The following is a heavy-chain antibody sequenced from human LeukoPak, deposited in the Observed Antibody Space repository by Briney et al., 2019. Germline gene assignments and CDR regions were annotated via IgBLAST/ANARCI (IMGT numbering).Heavy chain of an antibody. CDR1: GFTFSSYA. CDR3: AKAGVYDILTGYLYYFDY. V-gene: IGHV3-23*01. Sequence: GGSLRLSCAASGFTFSSYAMSWVRQAPGKGLEWVSVINGSGGSTYYADSMKGRFTISIDNSKNTLYLQMNSLRAEDTAVYYCAKAGVYDILTGYLYYFDYWGQGTLVTVSS. J-gene: IGHJ4*02. CDR2: INGSGGST. D-gene: IGHD3-9*01.